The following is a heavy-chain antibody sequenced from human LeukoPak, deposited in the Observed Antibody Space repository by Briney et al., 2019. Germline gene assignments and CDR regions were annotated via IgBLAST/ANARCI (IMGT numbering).Heavy chain of an antibody. CDR1: GLTFSSYS. Sequence: GSLRLFCAASGLTFSSYSMNWVRQAPGEGLEWVSYISSSGSTIYYADSVKGRFTISRDNAKNSLYLQMNSLRAEDTAVYYCAREALVDGMDVWGQGTTVTVSS. J-gene: IGHJ6*02. CDR3: AREALVDGMDV. V-gene: IGHV3-48*04. D-gene: IGHD6-6*01. CDR2: ISSSGSTI.